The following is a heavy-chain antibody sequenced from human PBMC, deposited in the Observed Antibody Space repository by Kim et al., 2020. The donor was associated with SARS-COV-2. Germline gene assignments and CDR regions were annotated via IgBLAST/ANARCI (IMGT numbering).Heavy chain of an antibody. V-gene: IGHV3-53*01. CDR3: ARKTDSYCHGDF. CDR1: EFNVGRNY. CDR2: IYSNGDR. Sequence: GGSLRLSCAVSEFNVGRNYMTWVRQAPGKGLEWVSLIYSNGDRNYADSVRGRFTITRDSSTNKPFLQMNSLRAEDSAVYYCARKTDSYCHGDFWGRGTLVTASS. J-gene: IGHJ4*02. D-gene: IGHD3-10*01.